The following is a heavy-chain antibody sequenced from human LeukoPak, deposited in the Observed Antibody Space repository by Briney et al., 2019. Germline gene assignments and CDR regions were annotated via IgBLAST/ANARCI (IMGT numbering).Heavy chain of an antibody. Sequence: SVKVSCKASGGTFSSYAISWVRQAPGQGLEWMGGIIPIFGTANYAQKFQGRVTITADESTSTAYMELSSLRSEDTAVYYCASEDQHQYYYDSSGYYYGMDVWGQGTTVTVSS. J-gene: IGHJ6*02. CDR2: IIPIFGTA. V-gene: IGHV1-69*13. CDR3: ASEDQHQYYYDSSGYYYGMDV. D-gene: IGHD3-22*01. CDR1: GGTFSSYA.